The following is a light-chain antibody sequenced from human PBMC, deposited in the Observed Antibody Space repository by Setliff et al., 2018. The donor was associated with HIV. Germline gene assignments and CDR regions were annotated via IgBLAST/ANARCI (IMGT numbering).Light chain of an antibody. CDR3: QQSYTTPWT. V-gene: IGKV1-39*01. J-gene: IGKJ1*01. Sequence: DIQMTHSPSSLSASVGDRVTITCRARQSITNYLNWYQQKLGKAPKLLIYAASSLQSGVPSRFSGSGSVTDFTLTISSLQPEDFATYYCQQSYTTPWTFGQGTKVDIK. CDR1: QSITNY. CDR2: AAS.